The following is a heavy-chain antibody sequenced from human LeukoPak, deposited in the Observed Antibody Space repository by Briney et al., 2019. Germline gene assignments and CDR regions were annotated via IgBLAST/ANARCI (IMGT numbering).Heavy chain of an antibody. CDR2: INPHSGGT. CDR1: GYTFTGYY. V-gene: IGHV1-2*02. CDR3: ARAKIYAPADY. Sequence: ASVKVSCKASGYTFTGYYMHWVRQAPGQGLEWMGWINPHSGGTKYAQKFQGRVTMTRDTSISTAYMELSRLRSDDTAVYYCARAKIYAPADYWGQGTLVTVSS. D-gene: IGHD2/OR15-2a*01. J-gene: IGHJ4*02.